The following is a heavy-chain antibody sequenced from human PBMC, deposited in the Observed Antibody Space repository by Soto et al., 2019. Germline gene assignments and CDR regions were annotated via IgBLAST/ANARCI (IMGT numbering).Heavy chain of an antibody. D-gene: IGHD3-22*01. V-gene: IGHV3-7*01. J-gene: IGHJ5*02. CDR1: GFTFSSYW. CDR3: ARVPYDSSGYYGNWFGP. CDR2: IKQDGSEK. Sequence: GGSLRLSCAASGFTFSSYWMSWVRQAPGKGLEWVANIKQDGSEKYYVDSVKGRFTISRDNAKNSLYLQMNSLRAEDTAVYYCARVPYDSSGYYGNWFGPWGKGTLVTVS.